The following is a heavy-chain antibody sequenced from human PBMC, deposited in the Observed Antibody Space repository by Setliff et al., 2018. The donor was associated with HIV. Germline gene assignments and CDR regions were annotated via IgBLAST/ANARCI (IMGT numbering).Heavy chain of an antibody. V-gene: IGHV3-15*01. J-gene: IGHJ4*02. Sequence: GGSLRLSCAASGFTFSNAWMSWVRQAPGKGLEWVGRIKSKTDGGTTDYAAPVKGRFTISRDFSDNTLYLQMNSLRPEDTAMYYCARDPLVGAPDYFDYWGQGTLVTVSS. CDR2: IKSKTDGGTT. CDR1: GFTFSNAW. D-gene: IGHD1-26*01. CDR3: ARDPLVGAPDYFDY.